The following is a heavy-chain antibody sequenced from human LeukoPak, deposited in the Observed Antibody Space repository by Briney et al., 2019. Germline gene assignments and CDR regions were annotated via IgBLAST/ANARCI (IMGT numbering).Heavy chain of an antibody. Sequence: GGSLRLSCAASGFTFSSYSMSWVRQAPGKGLEWFSAISGSDGSTYYADSVKGWFTISRDNSKTTLYLQMNSLSAEDTAVYYCAKDLSPGVYWGQGTLVTVSS. D-gene: IGHD2-8*01. CDR2: ISGSDGST. CDR1: GFTFSSYS. V-gene: IGHV3-23*01. J-gene: IGHJ4*02. CDR3: AKDLSPGVY.